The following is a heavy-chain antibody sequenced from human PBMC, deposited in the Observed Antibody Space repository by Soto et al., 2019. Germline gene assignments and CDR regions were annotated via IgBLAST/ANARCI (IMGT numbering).Heavy chain of an antibody. V-gene: IGHV1-18*04. D-gene: IGHD3-22*01. J-gene: IGHJ4*02. CDR2: IIAYNGNT. CDR3: ARDPPEIVVSRDY. CDR1: GYPFTIYG. Sequence: VKVSCKASGYPFTIYGISWVRQAPGQGLEWMGWIIAYNGNTNYGQKLQGRVTMTTDTSTSTDYVELRSLRSDDTAVYYCARDPPEIVVSRDYWGQGTLVTVPQ.